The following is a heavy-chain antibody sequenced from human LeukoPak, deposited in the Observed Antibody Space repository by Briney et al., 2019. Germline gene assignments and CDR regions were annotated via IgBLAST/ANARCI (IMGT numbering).Heavy chain of an antibody. CDR3: ARDSESGSYAAY. V-gene: IGHV4-4*07. D-gene: IGHD1-26*01. Sequence: SETLSLTCTVSGGSISSYYWSWIRQPAGKGLEWIGRIYTSGSINYNPSLKSRVTISVDTSKNQFSLKLSSVTAADTAVYYCARDSESGSYAAYRGQGTLVTVSS. CDR1: GGSISSYY. J-gene: IGHJ4*02. CDR2: IYTSGSI.